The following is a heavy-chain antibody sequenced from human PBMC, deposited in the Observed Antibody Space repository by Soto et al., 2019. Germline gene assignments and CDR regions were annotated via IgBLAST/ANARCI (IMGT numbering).Heavy chain of an antibody. D-gene: IGHD3-3*01. Sequence: GESLKISCKGSGYSFTSYWIGWVRQMPGKGLEWMGIIYPGDSDTRYSPSFQGQVTISADKSISTAYLQWSSLKASDTAMYYCARHHYDFWSGYKYYYGMDVWGQGTTVTVS. CDR3: ARHHYDFWSGYKYYYGMDV. V-gene: IGHV5-51*01. CDR2: IYPGDSDT. CDR1: GYSFTSYW. J-gene: IGHJ6*02.